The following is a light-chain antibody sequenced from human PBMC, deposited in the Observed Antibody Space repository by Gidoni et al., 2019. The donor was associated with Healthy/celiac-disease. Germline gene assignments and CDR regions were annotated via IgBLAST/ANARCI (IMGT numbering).Light chain of an antibody. V-gene: IGKV4-1*01. Sequence: DIVMTQSPDSLAVSLGERATINCKSSQSVLYSSNNKNYLAWYQQKPGRPPKLLIYWASTRESGVPDLFSGSGSGTDFTLTISSLQAEDLAVYYCQQYYSTPLAFXQXTKVEIK. CDR2: WAS. CDR1: QSVLYSSNNKNY. CDR3: QQYYSTPLA. J-gene: IGKJ1*01.